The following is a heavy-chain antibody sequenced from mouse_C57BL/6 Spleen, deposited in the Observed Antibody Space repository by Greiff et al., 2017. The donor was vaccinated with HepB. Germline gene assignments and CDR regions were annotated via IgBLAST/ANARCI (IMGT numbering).Heavy chain of an antibody. V-gene: IGHV3-6*01. CDR3: AREEDDYDEGFAY. Sequence: DVQLQESGPGLVKPSQSLSLTCSVTGYSITSGYYWNWIRQFPGNKLEWMGYISYDGSNNYNPSLKNRISITRDTSKNQFFLKLNSVTTEDTATYYCAREEDDYDEGFAYWGQGTLVTVSA. CDR2: ISYDGSN. CDR1: GYSITSGYY. D-gene: IGHD2-4*01. J-gene: IGHJ3*01.